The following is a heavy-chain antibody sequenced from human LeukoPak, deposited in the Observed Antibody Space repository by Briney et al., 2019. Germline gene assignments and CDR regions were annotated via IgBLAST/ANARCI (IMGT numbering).Heavy chain of an antibody. V-gene: IGHV3-74*01. CDR1: GFTFSNYW. CDR2: IHNDGTGT. Sequence: GGSLRLSCAASGFTFSNYWMYWVRQAPGKGPVWVSRIHNDGTGTSYADSVKGRFTISRDNVKNTLYLQMNSLRAEDTAVYYCARRGDGYNNGMDVWGQGTTVTVSS. J-gene: IGHJ6*02. CDR3: ARRGDGYNNGMDV. D-gene: IGHD5-24*01.